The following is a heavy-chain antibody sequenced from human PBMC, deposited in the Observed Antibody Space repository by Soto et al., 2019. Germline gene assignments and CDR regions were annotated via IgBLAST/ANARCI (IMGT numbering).Heavy chain of an antibody. J-gene: IGHJ6*02. V-gene: IGHV1-18*01. CDR3: ARVGYSSTGTTFHYHGLDV. CDR1: GYTFTSYG. D-gene: IGHD3-22*01. Sequence: ASVKVSCKASGYTFTSYGISWVRQAPGQGLDWMGWISAYNGNTIYAQKFQGRVTMTRDTSTHTFYMELSSLRSEDTAMYYCARVGYSSTGTTFHYHGLDVWGQGTTVTVSS. CDR2: ISAYNGNT.